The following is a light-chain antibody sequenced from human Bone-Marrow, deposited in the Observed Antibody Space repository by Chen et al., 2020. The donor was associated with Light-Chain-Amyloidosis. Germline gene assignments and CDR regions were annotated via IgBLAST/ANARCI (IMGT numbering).Light chain of an antibody. CDR1: SGSIATNY. CDR2: EDD. Sequence: NFMLTQPHSGSESPGKTVIISCTRSSGSIATNYVQWYQQRPGSSPTTVLYEDDQRPSGFPDRFSGSIDRSSNSASLTISGLKTEDEADYYCQSYQGSSQGVFGGGTKLTVL. J-gene: IGLJ3*02. CDR3: QSYQGSSQGV. V-gene: IGLV6-57*01.